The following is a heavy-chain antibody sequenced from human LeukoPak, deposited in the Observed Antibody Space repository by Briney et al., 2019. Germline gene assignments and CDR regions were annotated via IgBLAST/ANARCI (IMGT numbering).Heavy chain of an antibody. D-gene: IGHD5-18*01. CDR1: GGSISSGDYY. V-gene: IGHV4-30-4*01. Sequence: SETLSLTCTVSGGSISSGDYYWSWIRQPPGKGLEWIGYIYYSGSTYYNPSLKSRVTISVDTSKNQFSLKLSSVTAADTAVYYCAREGYSYGYSDYWGQGTLVTVSS. J-gene: IGHJ4*02. CDR2: IYYSGST. CDR3: AREGYSYGYSDY.